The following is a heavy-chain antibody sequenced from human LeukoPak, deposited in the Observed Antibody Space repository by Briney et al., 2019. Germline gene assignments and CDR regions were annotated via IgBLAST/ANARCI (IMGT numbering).Heavy chain of an antibody. Sequence: GGSLRLSCAASGFTFSSYSMNWVRQAPGKGLEWVTSISSSSSYIYYADSVKGRFTISRDNAKNSLYLQMNSLRAEDTAVYYCARDRGYDYVWGSYRHDYWGQGTLVTVSS. CDR2: ISSSSSYI. J-gene: IGHJ4*02. CDR3: ARDRGYDYVWGSYRHDY. D-gene: IGHD3-16*02. V-gene: IGHV3-21*01. CDR1: GFTFSSYS.